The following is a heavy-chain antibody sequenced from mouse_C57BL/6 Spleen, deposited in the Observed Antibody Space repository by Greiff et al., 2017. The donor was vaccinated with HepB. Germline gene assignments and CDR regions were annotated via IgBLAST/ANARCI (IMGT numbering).Heavy chain of an antibody. D-gene: IGHD2-13*01. CDR2: IHPSDSDT. J-gene: IGHJ3*01. V-gene: IGHV1-74*01. Sequence: QVQLQQPGAELVKPGASVKVSCKASGYTFTSYWMHWVKQRPGQGLEWIGRIHPSDSDTNYNQKFKGKATLTVDKSSSTAYMQLSSLTSEDSAVYYCGIGEDDYAGNFAYWGQGTLVTVSA. CDR1: GYTFTSYW. CDR3: GIGEDDYAGNFAY.